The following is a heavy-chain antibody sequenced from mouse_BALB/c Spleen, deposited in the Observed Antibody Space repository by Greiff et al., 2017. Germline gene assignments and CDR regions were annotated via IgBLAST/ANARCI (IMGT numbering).Heavy chain of an antibody. Sequence: VQGVESGPELVKPGASVKISCKASGYTFTDYYINWVKQKPGQGLEWIGWIYPGSGNTKYNEKFKGKATLTVDTSSSTAYMQLSSLTSEDTAVYFCAREGNYYDYVGGQGTSVTVSS. J-gene: IGHJ4*01. CDR3: AREGNYYDYV. CDR1: GYTFTDYY. V-gene: IGHV1-84*02. D-gene: IGHD2-4*01. CDR2: IYPGSGNT.